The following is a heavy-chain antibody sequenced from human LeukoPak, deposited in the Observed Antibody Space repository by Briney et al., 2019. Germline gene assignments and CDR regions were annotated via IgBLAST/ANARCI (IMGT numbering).Heavy chain of an antibody. D-gene: IGHD6-25*01. CDR1: GGSFSGYY. J-gene: IGHJ4*02. CDR3: ARLADAAYYYFGY. CDR2: IYSSGGA. Sequence: SETLSLTCTVSGGSFSGYYWTWIRQPPGKGLEWIGYIYSSGGAIYNPSLKSRVTMSVDTSNNKFTLKLKSVTAADTAVYYCARLADAAYYYFGYWGQGSLVTVSS. V-gene: IGHV4-4*09.